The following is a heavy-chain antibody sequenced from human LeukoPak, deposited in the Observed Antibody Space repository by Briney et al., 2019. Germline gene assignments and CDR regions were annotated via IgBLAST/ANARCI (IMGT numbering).Heavy chain of an antibody. Sequence: PSETLSLTCTVSGGSISSSSYYWGWIRQPPGKGLEWIGSIYYNGSTYYNPSLKSRVTISVDTSKNQFSLKLSSVTAADTAVYYCARAHETRDYYYYGMDVWGQGTTVTVSS. CDR3: ARAHETRDYYYYGMDV. CDR2: IYYNGST. CDR1: GGSISSSSYY. V-gene: IGHV4-39*07. J-gene: IGHJ6*02.